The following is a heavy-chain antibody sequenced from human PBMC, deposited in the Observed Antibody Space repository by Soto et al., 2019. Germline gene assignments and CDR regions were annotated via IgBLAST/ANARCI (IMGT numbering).Heavy chain of an antibody. D-gene: IGHD2-8*01. Sequence: EASVKVSCKASGYSFRNYGITWVRQAPGQGLEWMGWISAYNGNTHSAEKLQGRVTMTTLTSTTTAYMELRSLRSDDTAVYYCARGSNYGVSDSWGQGTLVTVSS. V-gene: IGHV1-18*01. CDR1: GYSFRNYG. CDR2: ISAYNGNT. CDR3: ARGSNYGVSDS. J-gene: IGHJ5*01.